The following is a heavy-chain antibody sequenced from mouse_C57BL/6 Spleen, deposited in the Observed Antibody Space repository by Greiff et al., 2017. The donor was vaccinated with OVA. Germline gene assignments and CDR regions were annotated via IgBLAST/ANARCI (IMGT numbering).Heavy chain of an antibody. Sequence: VQLQQPGAELVRPGSSVKLSCKASGYTFTSYGISWVKQRTGQGLEWIGEIYPRSGNTYYNEKFKGKATLTADKSSSTAYMELRSLTSEDSAVYFCARYREEYFDVWGTGTTVTVSS. V-gene: IGHV1-81*01. CDR2: IYPRSGNT. CDR3: ARYREEYFDV. CDR1: GYTFTSYG. J-gene: IGHJ1*03.